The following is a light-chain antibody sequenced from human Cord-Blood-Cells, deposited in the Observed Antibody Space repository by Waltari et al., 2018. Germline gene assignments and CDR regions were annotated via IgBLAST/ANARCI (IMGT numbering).Light chain of an antibody. V-gene: IGKV3-20*01. Sequence: ILLTQSPGTLSLSPGERATLSCRSSQSVSSNYLAWYQQKPVQAPRLLIYGASSRDTGIPDRFSGSGSGTDFTLTISRLEPEDVAVYYCQKYSSAPRTFGQGTKVEIK. CDR1: QSVSSNY. CDR3: QKYSSAPRT. CDR2: GAS. J-gene: IGKJ1*01.